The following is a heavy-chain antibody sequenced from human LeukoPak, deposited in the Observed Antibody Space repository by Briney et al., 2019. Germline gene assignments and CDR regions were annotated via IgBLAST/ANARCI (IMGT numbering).Heavy chain of an antibody. CDR3: AREKVYSFWYFDY. V-gene: IGHV4-59*01. CDR2: IYYSGGT. Sequence: SETLSLTCAVSGDSISSNYWNWIRQAPGKGLEWIGYIYYSGGTYYNPSLKSRVTMSIDTSKNQFSLKLSSVTAAGTAVYYCAREKVYSFWYFDYWGQGTLVTVSS. CDR1: GDSISSNY. D-gene: IGHD5-18*01. J-gene: IGHJ4*02.